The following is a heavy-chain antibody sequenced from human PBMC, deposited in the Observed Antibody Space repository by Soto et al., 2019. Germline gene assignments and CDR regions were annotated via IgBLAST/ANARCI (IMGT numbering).Heavy chain of an antibody. CDR1: GFTFRNHG. D-gene: IGHD1-26*01. CDR3: ARDVGWGQLLGL. J-gene: IGHJ4*02. V-gene: IGHV3-33*01. CDR2: IWHDGSNK. Sequence: QVLLVESGGGVVQPGRSLRLSCTGSGFTFRNHGMHWVRQAPGKGLEWVAVIWHDGSNKYYADSVKGRFTISRDDSKNTLYLQMNSLRAEDTAVYFCARDVGWGQLLGLWGQGTLVTVSS.